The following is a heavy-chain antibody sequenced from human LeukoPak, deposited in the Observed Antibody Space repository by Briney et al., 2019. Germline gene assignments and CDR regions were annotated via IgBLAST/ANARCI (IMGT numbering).Heavy chain of an antibody. CDR1: GYTFTSYD. D-gene: IGHD4-17*01. V-gene: IGHV1-8*03. CDR2: MNPNSGNT. J-gene: IGHJ4*02. Sequence: SVKVSCKASGYTFTSYDINWVRQATGQGLEWMGWMNPNSGNTGYAQKFQGRVTITRNTSISTAYMELSSLRSEDTAVYYCARAVLSQDYGDYFGADYWGQGTLVTVSS. CDR3: ARAVLSQDYGDYFGADY.